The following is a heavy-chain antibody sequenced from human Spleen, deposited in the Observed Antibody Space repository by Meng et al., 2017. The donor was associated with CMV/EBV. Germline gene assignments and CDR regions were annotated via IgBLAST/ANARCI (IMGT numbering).Heavy chain of an antibody. J-gene: IGHJ3*01. CDR3: ARAPIYCSSPNCYRGTFDF. D-gene: IGHD2-21*01. V-gene: IGHV4-30-4*08. CDR2: IFYSGST. CDR1: GGSISGGDHY. Sequence: LRLSCTVSGGSISGGDHYWSWIRQSPGKGLEWIGYIFYSGSTYYNPSLETRLSISVDTSKNQFALQLSSVTAADTAMYYCARAPIYCSSPNCYRGTFDFWGQGTLVTVSS.